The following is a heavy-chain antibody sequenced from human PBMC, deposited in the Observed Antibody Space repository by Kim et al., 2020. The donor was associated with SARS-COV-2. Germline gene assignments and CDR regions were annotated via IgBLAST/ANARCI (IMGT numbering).Heavy chain of an antibody. CDR2: TRNKANGYTP. D-gene: IGHD3-22*01. CDR1: GFTFSDHY. V-gene: IGHV3-72*01. J-gene: IGHJ4*02. CDR3: ARGDHYYYDSSGYDY. Sequence: GGSLRLSCAASGFTFSDHYMDWVRQAPGKGLEWVGRTRNKANGYTPEKAASVKGRFTISRDDSKTSLYLQMNSLKTEDTAVYYCARGDHYYYDSSGYDYWGQGTLVTVSS.